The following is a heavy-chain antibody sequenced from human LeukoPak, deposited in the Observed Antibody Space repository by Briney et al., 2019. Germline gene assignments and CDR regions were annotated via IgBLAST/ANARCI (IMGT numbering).Heavy chain of an antibody. J-gene: IGHJ6*02. CDR3: ARAGLYCSSTSCPAPYYYYGMDV. CDR1: GYTFTSYG. Sequence: GASVKVSCKASGYTFTSYGISWVRQAPGQGLEWMGWISAYNGNTNYAQKLQGRVTMTTDTSTSTAYMELRSLRSDDTAVYYCARAGLYCSSTSCPAPYYYYGMDVWGQGTTVTVSS. V-gene: IGHV1-18*01. CDR2: ISAYNGNT. D-gene: IGHD2-2*01.